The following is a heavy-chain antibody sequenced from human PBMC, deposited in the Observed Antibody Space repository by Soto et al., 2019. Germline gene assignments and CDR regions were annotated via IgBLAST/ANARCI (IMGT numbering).Heavy chain of an antibody. D-gene: IGHD3-10*01. CDR2: IYYSGST. V-gene: IGHV4-61*01. Sequence: NPSETLSLTCTVSGGSVSSGSYYWSWIRQPPGKGLEWIGYIYYSGSTNYNPSLKSRVTISVDTSKNQFSLKLSSVTAADTAVYYCARGRYYGSGSLHYYYYYYGMDVWGQGTTVTVSS. CDR1: GGSVSSGSYY. CDR3: ARGRYYGSGSLHYYYYYYGMDV. J-gene: IGHJ6*02.